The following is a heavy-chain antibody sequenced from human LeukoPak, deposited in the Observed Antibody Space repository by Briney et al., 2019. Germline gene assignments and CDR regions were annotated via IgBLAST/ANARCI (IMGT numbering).Heavy chain of an antibody. J-gene: IGHJ4*02. V-gene: IGHV1-69*13. CDR2: IIPIFGTA. Sequence: GASVKVSCKASGYTFTSYGISWVRQAPGQGLEWMGGIIPIFGTANYAQKSQGRVTITADESTSTAYMELSSLRSEDTAVYYCARARKWELLGGYFDYWGQGTLVTVSS. CDR3: ARARKWELLGGYFDY. CDR1: GYTFTSYG. D-gene: IGHD1-26*01.